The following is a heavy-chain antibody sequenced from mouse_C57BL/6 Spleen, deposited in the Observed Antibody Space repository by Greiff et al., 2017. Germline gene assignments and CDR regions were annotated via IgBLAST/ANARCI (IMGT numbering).Heavy chain of an antibody. CDR1: GFTFSSYT. Sequence: EVQGVESGGGLVKPGGSLKLSCAASGFTFSSYTMSWVRQTPEKRLEWVATISGGGGNTYYPDSVKGRFTISRDNAKNTLYLQMSSLRSEDTALYYCASRYYGSSFSYWYFDVWGTGTTVTVSS. CDR2: ISGGGGNT. CDR3: ASRYYGSSFSYWYFDV. D-gene: IGHD1-1*01. V-gene: IGHV5-9*01. J-gene: IGHJ1*03.